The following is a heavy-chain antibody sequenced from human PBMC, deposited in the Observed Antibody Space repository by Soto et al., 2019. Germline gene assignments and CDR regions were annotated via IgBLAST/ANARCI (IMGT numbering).Heavy chain of an antibody. CDR1: GFTFSSYA. D-gene: IGHD3-10*02. V-gene: IGHV3-23*01. J-gene: IGHJ4*02. CDR2: ISGNGGRI. Sequence: GGSLRLSCAASGFTFSSYALTWVRQAPGKGLEWVSAISGNGGRISYADSVKGRFTISRDNSKNTLYLRLHSLRAEDTAVYYCAKLSAHSMFDISSAPDYWGQGTLVTVSS. CDR3: AKLSAHSMFDISSAPDY.